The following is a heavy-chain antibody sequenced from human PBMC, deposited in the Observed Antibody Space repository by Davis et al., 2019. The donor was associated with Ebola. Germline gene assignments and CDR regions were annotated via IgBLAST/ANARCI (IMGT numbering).Heavy chain of an antibody. V-gene: IGHV5-51*01. Sequence: GESLKISCKGSGYSFTSYWISWVRQMPGKGLEWMGIIYPGDSDTRYSPSFQGQVTISADKSISTAYLQWSSLKASDTAMYYCARGLWYYGSGSYSPNWFDPWGQGTLVTVSS. CDR3: ARGLWYYGSGSYSPNWFDP. CDR2: IYPGDSDT. D-gene: IGHD3-10*01. J-gene: IGHJ5*02. CDR1: GYSFTSYW.